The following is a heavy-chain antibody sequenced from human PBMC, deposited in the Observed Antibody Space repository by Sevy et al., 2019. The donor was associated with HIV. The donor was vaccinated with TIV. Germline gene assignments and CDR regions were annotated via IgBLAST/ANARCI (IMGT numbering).Heavy chain of an antibody. CDR3: AKDGYKPSVGDENYYYYYMDV. D-gene: IGHD1-20*01. CDR2: ISGSGGST. J-gene: IGHJ6*03. CDR1: GFTFSSYA. Sequence: GGSLRLSCAASGFTFSSYAMSWVRQAPGKGLEWVSAISGSGGSTYYADSVKGRFTTSRDNSKNTLYLQMNSLRAEDKAVYYCAKDGYKPSVGDENYYYYYMDVWGKGTTVTVSS. V-gene: IGHV3-23*01.